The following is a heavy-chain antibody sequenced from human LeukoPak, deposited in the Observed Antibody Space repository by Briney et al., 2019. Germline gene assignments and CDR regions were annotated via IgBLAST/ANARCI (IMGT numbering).Heavy chain of an antibody. CDR3: ARDYFPPGYSSSYGYYMDV. CDR1: GYTFTGYY. D-gene: IGHD6-13*01. Sequence: ASVKVSCKASGYTFTGYYMHWVRQAPGQGLEWMGWINPNSGGTNYAQKFQGRVTMTRDTSISTAHMELSRLRSDDTAVYYCARDYFPPGYSSSYGYYMDVWGKGTMVTVSS. J-gene: IGHJ6*03. V-gene: IGHV1-2*02. CDR2: INPNSGGT.